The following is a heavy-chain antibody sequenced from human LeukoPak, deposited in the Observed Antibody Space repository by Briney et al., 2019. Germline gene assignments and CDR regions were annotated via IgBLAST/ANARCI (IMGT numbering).Heavy chain of an antibody. D-gene: IGHD6-13*01. Sequence: GGSLRLSCAASGFSFSTHSMNWVRQAPGEGLEAVSSFSSSSSYIHYADSVEGRFAIPREHAQYSLYLQMNSLRAEDTALYYCAREITAAGNYFDYWGQGTLVTVSS. CDR3: AREITAAGNYFDY. CDR2: FSSSSSYI. J-gene: IGHJ4*02. CDR1: GFSFSTHS. V-gene: IGHV3-21*01.